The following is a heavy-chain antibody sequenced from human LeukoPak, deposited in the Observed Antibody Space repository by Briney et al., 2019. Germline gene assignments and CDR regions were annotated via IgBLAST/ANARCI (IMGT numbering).Heavy chain of an antibody. CDR2: INPNRGST. J-gene: IGHJ4*02. D-gene: IGHD3-22*01. Sequence: ASVKVSCKASGYTFTSYGISWVRQAPGQGLEWMGIINPNRGSTSYAQKFQGRVTMTRDMSTSTVYMELSSLRSEDTAVYYCATGGHVRVYDSSAYYGHYWGQGTLVTVSS. CDR1: GYTFTSYG. V-gene: IGHV1-46*01. CDR3: ATGGHVRVYDSSAYYGHY.